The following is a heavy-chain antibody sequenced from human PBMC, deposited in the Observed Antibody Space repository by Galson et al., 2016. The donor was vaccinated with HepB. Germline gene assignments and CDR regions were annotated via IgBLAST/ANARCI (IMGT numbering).Heavy chain of an antibody. Sequence: SLRLSCAASGFTFDNYAMSWVRQAPGKGLEWVSGISGGGRTTFYADSVKGRFTISRDNSKNTLYLQMNGLRAEDTAVYYCAKGQQLAFMPVYFDYWGQGTLVTVSS. CDR1: GFTFDNYA. J-gene: IGHJ4*02. CDR3: AKGQQLAFMPVYFDY. D-gene: IGHD6-13*01. V-gene: IGHV3-23*01. CDR2: ISGGGRTT.